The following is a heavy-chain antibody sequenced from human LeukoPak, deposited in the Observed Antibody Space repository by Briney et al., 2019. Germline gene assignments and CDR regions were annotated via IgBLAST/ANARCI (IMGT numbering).Heavy chain of an antibody. J-gene: IGHJ5*02. CDR1: GFTFSSYA. CDR2: IVGSGVDT. CDR3: AKGLLNWFDP. Sequence: GGSLRLSCAASGFTFSSYAISWVRQAPGKGLEWVSTIVGSGVDTYYADSVKGRFTISRDNSKNTLYLQMNSLRAEDTAVYYCAKGLLNWFDPWGQGTLVTVSS. V-gene: IGHV3-23*01.